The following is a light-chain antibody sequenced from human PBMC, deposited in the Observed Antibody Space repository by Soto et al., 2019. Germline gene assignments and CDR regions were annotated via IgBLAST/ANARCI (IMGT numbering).Light chain of an antibody. J-gene: IGKJ1*01. CDR3: QQYGSSRT. CDR1: QSVSSSY. V-gene: IGKV3-20*01. Sequence: EIVLTQSPGTLSLSPGERATLSCRASQSVSSSYLAWYQQKPGQAPRLLIYGASSRATGIPDRFSGSGSGTDFTLTISGLEPDDSAVYYCQQYGSSRTFGQGTKVQIK. CDR2: GAS.